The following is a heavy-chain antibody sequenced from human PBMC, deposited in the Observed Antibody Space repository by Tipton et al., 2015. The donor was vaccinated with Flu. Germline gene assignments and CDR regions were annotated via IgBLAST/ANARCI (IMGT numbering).Heavy chain of an antibody. V-gene: IGHV4-59*08. D-gene: IGHD6-6*01. CDR2: VYYSGST. J-gene: IGHJ2*01. Sequence: TLSLTCTVSGGSINSYYWSWIRQSPGKGLEWIGNVYYSGSTSYDPSFKSRVTISKDTSKNQFSLTLNSVTAADTAMYYCARYSSSVATYWYFDLWGRGTLVTVSS. CDR3: ARYSSSVATYWYFDL. CDR1: GGSINSYY.